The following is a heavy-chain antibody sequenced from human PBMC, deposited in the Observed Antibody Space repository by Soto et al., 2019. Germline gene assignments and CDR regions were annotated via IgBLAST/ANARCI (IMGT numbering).Heavy chain of an antibody. CDR3: ARTIDS. J-gene: IGHJ5*01. CDR1: GGSISSGGYY. CDR2: IYSIGST. V-gene: IGHV4-31*01. Sequence: QVQLQESGPGLVKPSQTLSLTCTVSGGSISSGGYYWNWIRQHPGKGLEWIGYIYSIGSTYYNPSLKIPVTTSVDPSTIQFSLKLTSVTAADTAVNYCARTIDSWGQGTLVTVSS.